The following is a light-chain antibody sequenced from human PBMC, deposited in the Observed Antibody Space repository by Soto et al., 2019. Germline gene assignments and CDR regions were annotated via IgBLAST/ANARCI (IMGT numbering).Light chain of an antibody. CDR3: QQLNSYPN. CDR1: QSISSW. V-gene: IGKV1-5*01. CDR2: DAS. Sequence: DIQMTHSPSTLSASVGDRVTITCRASQSISSWLAWYQQKPGKAPNLLIYDASSLESGVPSRFSGSGSGTEFTLTISSLQPEDFATYYCQQLNSYPNFGQGTRLEI. J-gene: IGKJ5*01.